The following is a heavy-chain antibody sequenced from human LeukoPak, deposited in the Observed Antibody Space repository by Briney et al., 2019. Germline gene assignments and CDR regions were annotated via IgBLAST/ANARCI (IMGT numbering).Heavy chain of an antibody. D-gene: IGHD3-10*01. CDR1: GFTFSSYA. V-gene: IGHV3-23*01. CDR2: ISGSGGST. Sequence: PGGSLRLSCAASGFTFSSYAMSWVRQAPGKGLEWVSAISGSGGSTYYADSVKGRFTISRDNSKNTLYLQMNSLRAEDTAVYYCAKDRYGSGSYWPLFYYYGMDVWGRGTTVTVSS. J-gene: IGHJ6*02. CDR3: AKDRYGSGSYWPLFYYYGMDV.